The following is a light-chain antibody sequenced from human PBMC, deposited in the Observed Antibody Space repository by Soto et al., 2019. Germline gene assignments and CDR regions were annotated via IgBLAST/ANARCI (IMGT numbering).Light chain of an antibody. Sequence: QSVLTQPASVSGSPGQSIAISCTGTSSDVGDYNYVSWYQQHPGKAPKLIIYDVSDRPSGVSSRFSGSKSGNTASLTISGLQPEDDADYYCSSYTSSAPPYVFGTGTKATVL. V-gene: IGLV2-14*01. CDR1: SSDVGDYNY. J-gene: IGLJ1*01. CDR2: DVS. CDR3: SSYTSSAPPYV.